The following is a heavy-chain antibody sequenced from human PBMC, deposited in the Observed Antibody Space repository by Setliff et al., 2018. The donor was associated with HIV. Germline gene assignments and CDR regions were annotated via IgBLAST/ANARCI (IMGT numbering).Heavy chain of an antibody. CDR3: ARGGTVSADFDS. CDR1: RDSIRNGAYY. J-gene: IGHJ4*02. D-gene: IGHD6-19*01. CDR2: IDYSGSA. Sequence: SETLSLTCTVSRDSIRNGAYYWGWIRQPPGKSLQYIGRIDYSGSAFYNPSLKSRVSMSIDTSKNQFSLRLNSVTTADTAVYFCARGGTVSADFDSWGQGTLVTVSS. V-gene: IGHV4-39*07.